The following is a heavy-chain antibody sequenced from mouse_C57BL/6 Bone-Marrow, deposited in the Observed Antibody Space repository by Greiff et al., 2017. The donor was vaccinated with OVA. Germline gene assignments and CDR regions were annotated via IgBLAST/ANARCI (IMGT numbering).Heavy chain of an antibody. CDR3: ARRLLNFDV. CDR1: GYTFTSYW. J-gene: IGHJ1*03. CDR2: IAPSDSYT. D-gene: IGHD1-2*01. V-gene: IGHV1-59*01. Sequence: QVQLQQPGAELVRPGTSMKLSCKASGYTFTSYWMHWVKQRPGQGLEWIGVIAPSDSYTNYNQKFKGKATLTVDTSSSTAYMQLSSLTSEDSAVYYCARRLLNFDVWGTGTTVTVSS.